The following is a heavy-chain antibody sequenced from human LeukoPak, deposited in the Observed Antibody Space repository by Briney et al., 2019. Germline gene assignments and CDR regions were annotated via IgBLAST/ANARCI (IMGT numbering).Heavy chain of an antibody. J-gene: IGHJ4*02. CDR3: AKAPKYYYDSSGLLDY. D-gene: IGHD3-22*01. V-gene: IGHV3-23*01. Sequence: GGSLRLSCAASGLTFSSYAMSWVRQAPGKGLEWVSAISGSGGSTYYADSVKGRFTISRDNSKNTLYLQMNSLRAEDTAVYYCAKAPKYYYDSSGLLDYWGQGTLVTVSS. CDR2: ISGSGGST. CDR1: GLTFSSYA.